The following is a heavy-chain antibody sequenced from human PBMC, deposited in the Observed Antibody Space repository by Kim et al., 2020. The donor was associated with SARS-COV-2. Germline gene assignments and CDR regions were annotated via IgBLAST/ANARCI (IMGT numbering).Heavy chain of an antibody. CDR3: AKGTNMDV. CDR2: GSAE. V-gene: IGHV3-7*03. D-gene: IGHD1-1*01. Sequence: GSAEFYVDCVRGRFTISRDNAKDSVYLQLSSLRAEDTAVYYCAKGTNMDVWGQGTTVTVSS. J-gene: IGHJ6*02.